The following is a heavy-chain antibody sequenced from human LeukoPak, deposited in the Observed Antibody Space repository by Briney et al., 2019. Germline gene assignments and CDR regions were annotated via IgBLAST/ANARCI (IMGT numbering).Heavy chain of an antibody. D-gene: IGHD6-13*01. CDR1: GFTFSSYD. CDR3: ARDHGSSWPVDY. V-gene: IGHV3-13*03. J-gene: IGHJ4*02. Sequence: GGSLGLSCAACGFTFSSYDMHWVRQATGKGLEWVSAIGTAGDTYYPGSVKGQFTISRDNAKNSLYLQMNSLRAEDTAVYYCARDHGSSWPVDYWGQGTLVTVSS. CDR2: IGTAGDT.